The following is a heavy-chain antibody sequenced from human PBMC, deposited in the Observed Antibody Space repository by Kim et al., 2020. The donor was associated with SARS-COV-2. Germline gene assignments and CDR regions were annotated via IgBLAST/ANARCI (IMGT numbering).Heavy chain of an antibody. Sequence: PRKSQGEVTMTRDTSTSTVYMELSSLSSEDTAVYYCAITLIGSRALFDYWGQGTLVTVSS. D-gene: IGHD2-15*01. J-gene: IGHJ4*02. CDR3: AITLIGSRALFDY. V-gene: IGHV1-46*01.